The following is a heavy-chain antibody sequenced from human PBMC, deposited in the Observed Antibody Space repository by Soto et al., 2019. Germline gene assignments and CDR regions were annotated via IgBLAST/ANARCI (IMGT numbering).Heavy chain of an antibody. CDR1: GGSISSYY. CDR3: ARGLLRYGSGSFDRFDP. D-gene: IGHD3-10*01. Sequence: SETLSLTCTVSGGSISSYYWSWIRQPPGKGLEWIGYIYYSGSTNYNPSLKSRVTISVDTSKNQFSLKLSSVTAADTAVYYCARGLLRYGSGSFDRFDPWGQGTLVTVSS. J-gene: IGHJ5*02. V-gene: IGHV4-59*01. CDR2: IYYSGST.